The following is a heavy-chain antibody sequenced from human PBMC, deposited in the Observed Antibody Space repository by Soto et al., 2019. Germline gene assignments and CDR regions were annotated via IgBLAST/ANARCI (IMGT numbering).Heavy chain of an antibody. Sequence: ASVKVSCKGSGYTFTSYYMHWGRQAPGQGLEWMGIINPSGGSASYAQKFQGRVTMTRDTSTSTVYMELSSLRSEDTAVYYCARDRCSGGSCYLKYYFDYWGQGTLVTVSS. CDR1: GYTFTSYY. D-gene: IGHD2-15*01. CDR3: ARDRCSGGSCYLKYYFDY. V-gene: IGHV1-46*01. J-gene: IGHJ4*02. CDR2: INPSGGSA.